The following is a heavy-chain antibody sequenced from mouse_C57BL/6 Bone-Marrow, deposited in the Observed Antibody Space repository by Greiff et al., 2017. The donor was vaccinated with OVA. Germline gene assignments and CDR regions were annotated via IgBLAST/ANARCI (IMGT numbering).Heavy chain of an antibody. CDR3: ARDRYGSSRFAY. CDR2: IYPGSGST. D-gene: IGHD1-1*01. J-gene: IGHJ3*01. Sequence: QVQLQQPGAELVKPGASVKMSCKASGYTFTSYWITWVKQRPGQGLEWIGDIYPGSGSTNYNEKFKSKATLTVDTSSSTAYMQLSSLTSEDSAVYYCARDRYGSSRFAYWGQGTLVTVSA. V-gene: IGHV1-55*01. CDR1: GYTFTSYW.